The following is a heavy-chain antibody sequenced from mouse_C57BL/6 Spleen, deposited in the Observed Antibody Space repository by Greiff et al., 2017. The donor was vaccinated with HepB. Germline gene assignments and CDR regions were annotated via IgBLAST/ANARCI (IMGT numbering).Heavy chain of an antibody. J-gene: IGHJ2*01. CDR1: GFTFSSYG. D-gene: IGHD2-5*01. Sequence: EVQLVESGGDLVKPGGSLKLSCAASGFTFSSYGMSWVRQTPDKRLEWVATISSGGSYTYYPDSVKGRFTISRDNAKNTLYLQMSSLKSEDTAMYYCARHAYYSKGYYFDYWGQGTTLTVSS. V-gene: IGHV5-6*01. CDR3: ARHAYYSKGYYFDY. CDR2: ISSGGSYT.